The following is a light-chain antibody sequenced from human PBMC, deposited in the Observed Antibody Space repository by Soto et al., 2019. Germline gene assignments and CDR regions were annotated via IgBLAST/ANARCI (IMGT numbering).Light chain of an antibody. CDR1: NRDVGSYNL. CDR3: SSYTTTSTLV. CDR2: EVR. V-gene: IGLV2-14*01. Sequence: QSALTQPASVSGSPGQSITIACTGTNRDVGSYNLVSWYQQRPGEAPKLIISEVRNRRSGISYRFTGSKSGNTASLTISGLQAEDEADYYCSSYTTTSTLVFGGGTKLTVL. J-gene: IGLJ3*02.